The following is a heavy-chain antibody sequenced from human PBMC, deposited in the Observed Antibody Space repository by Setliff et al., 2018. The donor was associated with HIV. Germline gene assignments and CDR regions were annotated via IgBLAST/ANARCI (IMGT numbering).Heavy chain of an antibody. V-gene: IGHV3-30*14. CDR1: GFTFSTYG. J-gene: IGHJ4*02. D-gene: IGHD3-22*01. CDR2: ISSDGING. CDR3: VKPYTGYYYDGSVYDDF. Sequence: PGGSLRLSCAASGFTFSTYGLHWVRQAPGKGLDWVASISSDGINGYYADSVEGRVTISRDTSKNTLYLQMSSLRPDDTAIYYCVKPYTGYYYDGSVYDDFWGQGTLVTVSS.